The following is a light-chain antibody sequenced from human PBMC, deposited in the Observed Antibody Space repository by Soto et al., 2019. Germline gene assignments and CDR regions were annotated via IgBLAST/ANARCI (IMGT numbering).Light chain of an antibody. CDR3: QEYNKWAWT. V-gene: IGKV3-15*01. J-gene: IGKJ1*01. CDR1: QSVSNN. CDR2: GAS. Sequence: GRIQTPPTLSVSRKGIGTLSCRASQSVSNNLAWYQQKPGQAPRLLIYGASTRATGIPARFSGTGSGTEFTLTIRCLQSEDFAVYYCQEYNKWAWTFGQGTKVDIK.